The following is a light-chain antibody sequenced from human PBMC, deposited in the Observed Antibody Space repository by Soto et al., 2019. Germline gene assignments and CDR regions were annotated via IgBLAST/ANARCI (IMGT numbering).Light chain of an antibody. Sequence: QPVLTQPASVSGSPGQSITISCTGTSSDVGSYNLVSWYQQHPGKAPKLMIYEVSKRRSGVSNRFSGSKSGNTASLTISGLQAEDEADYYCCSYAGSSTLVFGGGTKLTVL. CDR3: CSYAGSSTLV. CDR1: SSDVGSYNL. CDR2: EVS. V-gene: IGLV2-23*02. J-gene: IGLJ2*01.